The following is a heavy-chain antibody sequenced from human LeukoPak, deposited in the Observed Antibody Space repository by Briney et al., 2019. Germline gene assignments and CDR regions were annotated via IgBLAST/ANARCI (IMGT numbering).Heavy chain of an antibody. CDR1: GFTFSSYA. J-gene: IGHJ6*02. CDR2: ISGSGGST. D-gene: IGHD2-2*01. V-gene: IGHV3-23*01. CDR3: AAEVPAAITYGMDV. Sequence: GGSLRLSCAASGFTFSSYAMSWVRQAPGKGLEWVSAISGSGGSTYYADSVKGRFTISRDNSKNTPYLQMNSLRAEDTAVYYCAAEVPAAITYGMDVWGQGTTVTVSS.